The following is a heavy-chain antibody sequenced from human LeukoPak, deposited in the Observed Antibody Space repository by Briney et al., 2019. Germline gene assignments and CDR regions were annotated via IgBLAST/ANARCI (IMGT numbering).Heavy chain of an antibody. CDR1: GGTFSSYA. V-gene: IGHV1-69*04. Sequence: GASVKVSCKASGGTFSSYAISWVRQAPGQGLAWMGRISPILGIANYAQKFQGRVTITADKSTSTAYMELSSLRSEDTAVYYCARDTGDGYNYWGQGTLVTVSS. J-gene: IGHJ4*02. CDR2: ISPILGIA. D-gene: IGHD5-24*01. CDR3: ARDTGDGYNY.